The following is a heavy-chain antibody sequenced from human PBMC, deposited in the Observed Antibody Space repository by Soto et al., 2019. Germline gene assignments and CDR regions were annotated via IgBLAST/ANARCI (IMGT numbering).Heavy chain of an antibody. Sequence: SVKVSCKASGFTFTSSAMQWVRQARGQRLEWIGWIVVGSGNTNYAQKFQERVTITRDMSTSTAYMELSSLRSEDTAVYYCAASQCSSTSCYYEGGNWFDPWGQGTLVTVSS. D-gene: IGHD2-2*01. CDR2: IVVGSGNT. CDR3: AASQCSSTSCYYEGGNWFDP. V-gene: IGHV1-58*02. J-gene: IGHJ5*02. CDR1: GFTFTSSA.